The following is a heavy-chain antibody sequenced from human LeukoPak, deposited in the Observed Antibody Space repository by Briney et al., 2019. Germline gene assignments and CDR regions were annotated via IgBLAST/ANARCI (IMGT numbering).Heavy chain of an antibody. Sequence: ASVKVSCKASGYTFTGYYMHWVRQAPGQGLEWMGWINTNSGGTNYPQNFQGRVTMTRDTSISTAYLELSRMRSDDTAVYCCARGLYDFWSGYYAFDIWGQGTMVTVSS. CDR2: INTNSGGT. CDR3: ARGLYDFWSGYYAFDI. D-gene: IGHD3-3*01. V-gene: IGHV1-2*02. J-gene: IGHJ3*02. CDR1: GYTFTGYY.